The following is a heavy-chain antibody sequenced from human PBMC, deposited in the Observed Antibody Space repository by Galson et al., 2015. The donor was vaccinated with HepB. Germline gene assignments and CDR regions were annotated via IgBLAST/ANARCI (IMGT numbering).Heavy chain of an antibody. CDR3: ARAPPLGLFDY. CDR2: IYYSGST. CDR1: GGSISSYY. D-gene: IGHD7-27*01. V-gene: IGHV4-59*01. Sequence: SETLSLTCTVSGGSISSYYWSWIRQPPGKGLEWIGYIYYSGSTNYNPSLKSRVTISVDTSKNQFSLKLSSVAAADTAVYYCARAPPLGLFDYWGQGTLVTVSS. J-gene: IGHJ4*02.